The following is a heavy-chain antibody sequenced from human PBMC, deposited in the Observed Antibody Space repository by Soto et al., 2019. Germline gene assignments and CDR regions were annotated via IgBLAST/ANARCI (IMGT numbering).Heavy chain of an antibody. D-gene: IGHD1-1*01. CDR1: GFPFSNYY. Sequence: GGSLRLSCAASGFPFSNYYMHWVRQAPGKGLEWVSSISSSSSNIYYADSVKGRFTISRDNAKNSLYLQMNSLRAEDTAVYYCAREIVTTGEYYFDSWGLGTLVTVSS. CDR2: ISSSSSNI. CDR3: AREIVTTGEYYFDS. J-gene: IGHJ4*02. V-gene: IGHV3-21*01.